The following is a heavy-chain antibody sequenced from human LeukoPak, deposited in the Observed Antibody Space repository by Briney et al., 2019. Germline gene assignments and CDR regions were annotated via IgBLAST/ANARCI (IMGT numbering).Heavy chain of an antibody. V-gene: IGHV4-61*02. CDR1: GGSISSGSYY. D-gene: IGHD6-6*01. CDR3: ARETRIAAPGTVGDGWFDP. J-gene: IGHJ5*02. Sequence: SQTLSLTCTVSGGSISSGSYYWSWIRQPAGKGLEWIGRIYTSGSTNYNPSLKSRVTISVDTSKNQFSLKLSSVTAADTAVYYCARETRIAAPGTVGDGWFDPWGQGTLVTVSS. CDR2: IYTSGST.